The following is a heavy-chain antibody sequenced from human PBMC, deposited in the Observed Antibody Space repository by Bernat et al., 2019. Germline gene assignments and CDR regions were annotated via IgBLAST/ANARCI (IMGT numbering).Heavy chain of an antibody. D-gene: IGHD6-13*01. V-gene: IGHV3-30*18. Sequence: QVQLVESGGGVVQPGRSLRLSCAASGFTFSSYGMHWVRQAPGKGLEWVAVISYDGSNKYYADSVKGRFTFSRDNSKNTLYLQMNSLRAEDTAVYYCAKDLAGTFDYWGQGTLVTVSS. J-gene: IGHJ4*02. CDR3: AKDLAGTFDY. CDR1: GFTFSSYG. CDR2: ISYDGSNK.